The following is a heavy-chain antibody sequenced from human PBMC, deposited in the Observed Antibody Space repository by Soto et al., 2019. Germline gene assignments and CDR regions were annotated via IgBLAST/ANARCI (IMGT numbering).Heavy chain of an antibody. Sequence: QVQLQESGPGLVKPSETLSLTCSVSGGSVTSYSWSWIRQPPGKGLEWIGYISSTGGTNYNPSLKSRVTISIDTSNRQFSLNMRSVTAADTAVYYCARVPSFFGSGNWIDPWGQGTLVTVSS. D-gene: IGHD3-10*01. J-gene: IGHJ5*02. CDR3: ARVPSFFGSGNWIDP. CDR1: GGSVTSYS. CDR2: ISSTGGT. V-gene: IGHV4-59*02.